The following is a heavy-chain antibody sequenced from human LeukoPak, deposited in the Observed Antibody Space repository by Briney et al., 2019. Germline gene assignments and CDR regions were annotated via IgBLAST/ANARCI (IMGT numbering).Heavy chain of an antibody. CDR1: GFTFYNYA. CDR3: AKAAGKENGYDFFFQH. D-gene: IGHD3/OR15-3a*01. Sequence: GGSLRLSCVASGFTFYNYAMSWVRQAPGRGLEWASSTAGSGISKDYADSVKGRSTISRDNSKSTLFLQMNSLRAEDTAVYFCAKAAGKENGYDFFFQHWGQGTLVTVSS. CDR2: TAGSGISK. J-gene: IGHJ1*01. V-gene: IGHV3-23*01.